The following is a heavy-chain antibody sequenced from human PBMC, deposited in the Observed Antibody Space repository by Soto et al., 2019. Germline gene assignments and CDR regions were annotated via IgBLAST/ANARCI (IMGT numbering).Heavy chain of an antibody. V-gene: IGHV1-8*01. CDR2: MNPNSGNT. J-gene: IGHJ6*03. CDR1: GYTFTSYD. Sequence: GASVKVSCKASGYTFTSYDINWVRQATGQGLEWMGWMNPNSGNTGYAQKFQGRVTMTRNTSISTAYMELSSLRSEDTAVYYCARFWSGYYTSYYYYMDVWGKGTTVTVSS. D-gene: IGHD3-3*01. CDR3: ARFWSGYYTSYYYYMDV.